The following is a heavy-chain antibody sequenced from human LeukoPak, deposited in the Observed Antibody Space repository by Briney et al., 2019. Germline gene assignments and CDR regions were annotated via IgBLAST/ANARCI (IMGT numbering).Heavy chain of an antibody. D-gene: IGHD3-10*01. CDR1: GFTFSSYA. CDR2: ISGSGGST. J-gene: IGHJ4*02. V-gene: IGHV3-23*01. CDR3: AKADIYGSGSYPN. Sequence: GGSLRLSCVASGFTFSSYAMSWVRQAPGKGLEWVSAISGSGGSTYYADSVKGRFTISRDNSKNTLYLQMNSLRAEDTAVYYCAKADIYGSGSYPNWGQGTLVTVSS.